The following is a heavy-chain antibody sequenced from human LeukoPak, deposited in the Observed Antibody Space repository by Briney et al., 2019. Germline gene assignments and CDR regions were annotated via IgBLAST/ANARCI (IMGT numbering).Heavy chain of an antibody. V-gene: IGHV4-59*08. J-gene: IGHJ4*02. CDR1: GGSISNYY. D-gene: IGHD3-22*01. CDR2: IFYSGRT. CDR3: ARGAKTYYYDSSGYYFGY. Sequence: PSETLSLTCTVSGGSISNYYWSWIRQPPGKELELIGYIFYSGRTNYSPSLKSRVTISIDTSKNQFSLKLSSVTAADTAVYYCARGAKTYYYDSSGYYFGYWGQGTLVTVSS.